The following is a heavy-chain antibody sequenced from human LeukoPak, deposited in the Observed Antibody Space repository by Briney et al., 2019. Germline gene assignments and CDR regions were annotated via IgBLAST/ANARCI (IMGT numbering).Heavy chain of an antibody. CDR2: ISSSGSTM. D-gene: IGHD2-15*01. V-gene: IGHV3-48*03. CDR3: AVRACTGGSCFS. Sequence: GGSLRLSCAASGFTFSSYEMNWVRQAPGKGLEWVSYISSSGSTMYYADSVKGRFTISRDNAKNSLYLQMNSLRAEDTAVYYCAVRACTGGSCFSWGQGTLVTVSS. J-gene: IGHJ1*01. CDR1: GFTFSSYE.